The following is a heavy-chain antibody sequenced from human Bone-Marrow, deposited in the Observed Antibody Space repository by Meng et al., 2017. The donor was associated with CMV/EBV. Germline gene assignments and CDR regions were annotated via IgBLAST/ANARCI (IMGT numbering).Heavy chain of an antibody. J-gene: IGHJ6*02. CDR3: ARDLRKMDYYDGMDV. Sequence: GESLKISCAASGFTFSSYAMHWVRQAPGKGLEWVAVISYDGSNKYYADSVKGRFTISRDNSKNTLYLQMNSLRAEDTAVYYCARDLRKMDYYDGMDVWGQGTTVTVSS. V-gene: IGHV3-30-3*01. D-gene: IGHD5-24*01. CDR1: GFTFSSYA. CDR2: ISYDGSNK.